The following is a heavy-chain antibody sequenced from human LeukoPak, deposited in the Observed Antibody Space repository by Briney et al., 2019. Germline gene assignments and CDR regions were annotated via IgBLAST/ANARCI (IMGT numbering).Heavy chain of an antibody. D-gene: IGHD6-13*01. V-gene: IGHV4-39*07. CDR2: IYYSGST. Sequence: GSLRLSCAASGFTFSSYSMNWVRQPPGKGLEWIGSIYYSGSTYYNPSLKSRVTISVDTSKNQFSLKLSSVTAADTAVYYCARSPSIAAAGIHFPYYFDYWGQGTLVTVSS. CDR1: GFTFSSYS. J-gene: IGHJ4*02. CDR3: ARSPSIAAAGIHFPYYFDY.